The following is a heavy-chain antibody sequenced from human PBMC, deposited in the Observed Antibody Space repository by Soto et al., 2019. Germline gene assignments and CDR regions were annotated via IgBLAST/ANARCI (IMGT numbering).Heavy chain of an antibody. V-gene: IGHV4-31*03. CDR3: AREGNCSSTSCPTEGIEYFQH. CDR2: IYYSGST. D-gene: IGHD2-2*01. CDR1: GGSISSGGYY. Sequence: PSETLSLTCTVSGGSISSGGYYWSWIRQHPGKGLEWIGYIYYSGSTYYNPSLKSRVTISVDTSKNQFSLKLSSVTAADTAVYYCAREGNCSSTSCPTEGIEYFQHWGQGTLVTVSS. J-gene: IGHJ1*01.